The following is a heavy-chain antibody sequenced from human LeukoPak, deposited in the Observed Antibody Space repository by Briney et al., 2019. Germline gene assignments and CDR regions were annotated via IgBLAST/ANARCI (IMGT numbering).Heavy chain of an antibody. Sequence: ASVKVSCKASGYTFTGYYMHWVRQAPGQGLEWMGWINPNSGGTNYAQKFQGWVTMTRDTSISTAYMELSRLRSDDTAVYYCARDRCTSTSCLDYWGQGTLVTVSS. CDR1: GYTFTGYY. J-gene: IGHJ4*02. D-gene: IGHD2-2*01. V-gene: IGHV1-2*04. CDR2: INPNSGGT. CDR3: ARDRCTSTSCLDY.